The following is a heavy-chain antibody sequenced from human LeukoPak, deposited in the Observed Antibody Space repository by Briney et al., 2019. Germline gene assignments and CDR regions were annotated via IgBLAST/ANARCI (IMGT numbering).Heavy chain of an antibody. CDR2: INHSGST. D-gene: IGHD3-3*01. CDR3: ASIEEVDDFWSGPFDP. CDR1: GGSISSSNW. V-gene: IGHV4-4*02. J-gene: IGHJ5*02. Sequence: KPSGTLSLTCAVSGGSISSSNWWSWVRQPPGKGLEWIGEINHSGSTNYNPSLKSRVTISVDTSKNQFSLKLSSVTAADTAVYYCASIEEVDDFWSGPFDPWGQGTLVTVSS.